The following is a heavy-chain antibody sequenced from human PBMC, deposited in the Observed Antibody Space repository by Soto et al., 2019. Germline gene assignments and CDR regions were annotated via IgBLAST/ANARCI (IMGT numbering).Heavy chain of an antibody. CDR2: IYYSGST. CDR3: ARAYGGYADY. D-gene: IGHD5-12*01. CDR1: GGSISSYY. Sequence: SEILSLTCTVPGGSISSYYWSWIRQPPGKGLEWIGYIYYSGSTNYNPSLKSRVTISVDTSKNQFSLKLSSVTAADTDVYYCARAYGGYADYWGQGALVTVSS. V-gene: IGHV4-59*01. J-gene: IGHJ4*02.